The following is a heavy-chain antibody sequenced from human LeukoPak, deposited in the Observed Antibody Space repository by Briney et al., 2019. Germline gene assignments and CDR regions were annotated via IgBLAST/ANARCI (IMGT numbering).Heavy chain of an antibody. CDR3: ARALWSTGGPIDY. J-gene: IGHJ4*02. CDR2: MNPNSGNT. V-gene: IGHV1-8*01. D-gene: IGHD3-10*01. CDR1: GYTFTSYD. Sequence: ASVNVSCKASGYTFTSYDINWVRQATGQGLEWMGWMNPNSGNTGYAQKFQGRVTVTRNTSISTAYMELSSLRSEDTAVYYCARALWSTGGPIDYWGQGTLVTVSS.